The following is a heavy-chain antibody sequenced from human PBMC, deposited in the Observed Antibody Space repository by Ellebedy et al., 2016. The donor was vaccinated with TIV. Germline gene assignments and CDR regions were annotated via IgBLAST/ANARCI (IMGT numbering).Heavy chain of an antibody. Sequence: GGSLRLXCAASGFTFRSYWMHWVRQGPGKGLVWVSRINSDGSSTSYADSVKGRFTISRDNAKNTLYLQMNSLRAEDTAVYYCARVSDYYDSTGYDYWGQGTLVTVSS. CDR3: ARVSDYYDSTGYDY. CDR1: GFTFRSYW. J-gene: IGHJ4*02. CDR2: INSDGSST. D-gene: IGHD3-22*01. V-gene: IGHV3-74*01.